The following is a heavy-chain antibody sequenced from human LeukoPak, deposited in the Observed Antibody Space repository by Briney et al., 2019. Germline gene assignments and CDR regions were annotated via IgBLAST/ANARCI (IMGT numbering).Heavy chain of an antibody. CDR1: GSTFSSYA. J-gene: IGHJ4*02. V-gene: IGHV3-23*01. CDR2: ISGSGGST. D-gene: IGHD6-13*01. Sequence: GGSLRLSCAASGSTFSSYAMSWVRQAPGKGLEWVSAISGSGGSTHYADSVKGRFTISRDNSKNTLYLQMNSLRAEDTAVYYCAKDLGIAAAGNFDYWGQGTLVTVSS. CDR3: AKDLGIAAAGNFDY.